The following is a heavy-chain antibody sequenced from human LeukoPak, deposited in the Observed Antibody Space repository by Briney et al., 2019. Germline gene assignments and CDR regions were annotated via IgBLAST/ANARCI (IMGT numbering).Heavy chain of an antibody. Sequence: SETLSLTCTVSGGSISSYYWSWIRQPPGKGLEWIGYIYYSGSTNYNPSLKSRVTISVDTSKNQFSLKLSSVTAADTAVYYCARAPAAAEYNWFDPWGQGTLVTVSS. V-gene: IGHV4-59*01. CDR1: GGSISSYY. J-gene: IGHJ5*02. CDR3: ARAPAAAEYNWFDP. CDR2: IYYSGST. D-gene: IGHD6-13*01.